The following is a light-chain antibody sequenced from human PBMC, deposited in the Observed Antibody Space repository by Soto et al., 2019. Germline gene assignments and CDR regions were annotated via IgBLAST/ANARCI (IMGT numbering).Light chain of an antibody. CDR3: QQANNFPWT. Sequence: DIQMTQSPSSVSASVGDRVTITCRASQGISSRVAWYHQKPGTPPKLLIYAASTLQSGVPSGFSGSGSGTDFTLTISSLQPEDFATYYCQQANNFPWTFGQGTKVAIK. V-gene: IGKV1-12*01. CDR2: AAS. CDR1: QGISSR. J-gene: IGKJ1*01.